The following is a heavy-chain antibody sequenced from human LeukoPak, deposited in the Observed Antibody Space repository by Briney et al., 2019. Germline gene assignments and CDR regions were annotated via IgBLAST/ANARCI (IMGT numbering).Heavy chain of an antibody. J-gene: IGHJ4*02. D-gene: IGHD3-22*01. Sequence: PGGSLRLSCAASGFTFSSYGMHWVRQAPGKGLEWVAVISYDGSNKYYADSVKGRFTISRDNAKNSLYLQMNSLRAEDTAVYYCARMSVSSGYYHDYWGQGTLVTVSS. CDR3: ARMSVSSGYYHDY. CDR2: ISYDGSNK. CDR1: GFTFSSYG. V-gene: IGHV3-30*03.